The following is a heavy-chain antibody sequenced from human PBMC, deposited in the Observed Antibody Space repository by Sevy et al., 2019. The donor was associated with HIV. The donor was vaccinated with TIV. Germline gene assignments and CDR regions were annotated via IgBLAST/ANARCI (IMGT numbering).Heavy chain of an antibody. CDR2: ISYDGSNK. V-gene: IGHV3-30*18. CDR3: AKDSNDFWSGYRYYYYYYMDV. CDR1: GFTFSSYG. J-gene: IGHJ6*03. D-gene: IGHD3-3*01. Sequence: GGALRLSCAASGFTFSSYGMHWVRQAPGKGLEWVAVISYDGSNKYYADSVKGRFTISRDNSKNTLYLQMNSLRAEDTAVYYCAKDSNDFWSGYRYYYYYYMDVWGKGTTVTVS.